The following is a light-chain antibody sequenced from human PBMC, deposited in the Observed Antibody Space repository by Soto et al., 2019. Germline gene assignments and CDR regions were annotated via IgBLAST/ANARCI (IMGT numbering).Light chain of an antibody. CDR3: NSFSAAGSSYV. Sequence: QSVLTQPASVSGSPGQSIAISCTGTSSDVGSHNHVSWYQQYPGKAPKLIIYEVTNRPSGVSARFSGSKFGSTASLTISGLQAEDEGEYYCNSFSAAGSSYVFGPGTKVTVL. J-gene: IGLJ1*01. V-gene: IGLV2-14*01. CDR2: EVT. CDR1: SSDVGSHNH.